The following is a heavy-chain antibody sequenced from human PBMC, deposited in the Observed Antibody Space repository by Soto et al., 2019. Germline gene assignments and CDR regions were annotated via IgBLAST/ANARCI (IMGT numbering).Heavy chain of an antibody. CDR2: ISSSSSYI. D-gene: IGHD3-22*01. Sequence: PGGSLRLSCAASGFTFSSYSMNWVRQAPGKGLEWVSSISSSSSYIYYADSVKGRFTISRDNAKNSLYLQMNSLRAEDTAVYYCARTDYYDSSGYWQVPHPPDYWGQGTLVTVSS. J-gene: IGHJ4*02. CDR3: ARTDYYDSSGYWQVPHPPDY. CDR1: GFTFSSYS. V-gene: IGHV3-21*01.